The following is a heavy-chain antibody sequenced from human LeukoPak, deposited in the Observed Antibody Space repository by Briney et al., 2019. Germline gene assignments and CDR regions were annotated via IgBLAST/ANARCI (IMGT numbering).Heavy chain of an antibody. CDR2: ISGGSTTI. D-gene: IGHD3-10*01. Sequence: GGSLRLSCAASGFTFTKYSMHWVRQTPGKGLEWVSYISGGSTTIYYTDSVKGRFTISRDNAKNSLYLQMNSLRAEDTAVYYCARRESTTMVRGGVDYWGQGTLVTVSS. V-gene: IGHV3-48*01. CDR3: ARRESTTMVRGGVDY. J-gene: IGHJ4*02. CDR1: GFTFTKYS.